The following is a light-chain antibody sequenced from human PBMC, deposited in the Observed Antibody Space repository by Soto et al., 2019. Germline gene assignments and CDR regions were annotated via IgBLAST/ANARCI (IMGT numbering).Light chain of an antibody. CDR2: GAS. Sequence: DTVLTQSPGTLSLSPGERATLSCRASQSVNSNYLAWYQQKPGQAPRLLIFGASTRATGISDRFRGSGSGTDFTLTINRLEPEDFAVYYCQQYGRTFGQGTKLEIK. V-gene: IGKV3-20*01. CDR1: QSVNSNY. CDR3: QQYGRT. J-gene: IGKJ2*01.